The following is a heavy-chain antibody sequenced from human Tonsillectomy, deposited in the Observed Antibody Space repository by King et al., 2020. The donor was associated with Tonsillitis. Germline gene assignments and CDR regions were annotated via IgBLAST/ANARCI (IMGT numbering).Heavy chain of an antibody. CDR3: ARLQGSLDY. J-gene: IGHJ4*02. CDR2: IYYSGST. V-gene: IGHV4-59*01. Sequence: QLQESGPGLVKPSETLSLTCTVSGGSISNYFWSWIRQPPGKGLEWIGYIYYSGSTNYNPSLKSRVIMSVDTSKNQFSLKVNPVTAADTAVYYCARLQGSLDYWGQGTVVTVSS. CDR1: GGSISNYF. D-gene: IGHD1-26*01.